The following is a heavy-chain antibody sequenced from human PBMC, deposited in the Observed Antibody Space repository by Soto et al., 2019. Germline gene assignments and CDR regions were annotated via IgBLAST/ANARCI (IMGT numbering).Heavy chain of an antibody. CDR2: ITSSGGNR. V-gene: IGHV3-23*01. Sequence: GGSLRLSCTASGFTFSSYAMTWVRQAPGKGLEWVSAITSSGGNRFYADSVKGRFTISRDNSKNPLDLQLSSLRADDTAVYYCAKPSATRHYYYGMDVWGQGTTVTVSS. J-gene: IGHJ6*02. CDR3: AKPSATRHYYYGMDV. CDR1: GFTFSSYA.